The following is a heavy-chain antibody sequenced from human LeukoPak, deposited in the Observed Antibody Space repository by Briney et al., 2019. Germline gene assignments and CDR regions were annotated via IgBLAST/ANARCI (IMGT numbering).Heavy chain of an antibody. D-gene: IGHD1-26*01. V-gene: IGHV3-30*03. CDR1: GFSFSSYV. J-gene: IGHJ5*02. Sequence: GGSLRLSCAASGFSFSSYVMHWVRQAPGKGLEWVAVISSDGSDKYYADSGKGRFTISRDNAKNSLYLQMNSLRAEDTAVYYCARGTSWELPYNWFDPWGQGTLVTVSS. CDR2: ISSDGSDK. CDR3: ARGTSWELPYNWFDP.